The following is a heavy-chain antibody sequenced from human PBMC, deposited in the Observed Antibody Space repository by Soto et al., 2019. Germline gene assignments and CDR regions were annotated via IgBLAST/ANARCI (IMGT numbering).Heavy chain of an antibody. CDR1: GGTFSSYA. CDR2: IIPIFGTA. Sequence: GASVKVSCKASGGTFSSYAISWVRQAPGQGLEWMGGIIPIFGTANYAQKFQGRVTITADKSTSTAYMELSSLRSEDTAVYYCARDGCSSTSCYWGGNWFDPWGQGTLVTVSS. CDR3: ARDGCSSTSCYWGGNWFDP. J-gene: IGHJ5*02. D-gene: IGHD2-2*01. V-gene: IGHV1-69*06.